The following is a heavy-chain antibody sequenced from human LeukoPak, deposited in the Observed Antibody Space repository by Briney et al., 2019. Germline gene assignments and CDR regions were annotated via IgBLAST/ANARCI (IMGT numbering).Heavy chain of an antibody. CDR3: AAGGRGDLSGSVGVLFASYYTYYYMDV. CDR1: GYTFTKFY. CDR2: VNPSDGVT. J-gene: IGHJ6*03. V-gene: IGHV1-46*01. Sequence: ASVKVSCKASGYTFTKFYIHWVRQAPGQGLEWMGMVNPSDGVTTYAQRFQGRVTMTRDMSTTTVYMDLRSLRSEYTAVYFCAAGGRGDLSGSVGVLFASYYTYYYMDVWGRGTTVTVSS. D-gene: IGHD1-26*01.